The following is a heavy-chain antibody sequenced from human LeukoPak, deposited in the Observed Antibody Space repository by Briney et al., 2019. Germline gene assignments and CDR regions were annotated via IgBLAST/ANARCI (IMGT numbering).Heavy chain of an antibody. Sequence: PGGPLRLSCAASGFTFSSYAMSWVRQAPGKGLEWVSGISGSGGSTYYADSVKGRFTISRDNSKNTLYLQMNSLRAEDTAVYYCAKDLYCSSTSCYFFDYWGQGTLVTVSS. CDR2: ISGSGGST. D-gene: IGHD2-2*01. CDR1: GFTFSSYA. CDR3: AKDLYCSSTSCYFFDY. J-gene: IGHJ4*02. V-gene: IGHV3-23*01.